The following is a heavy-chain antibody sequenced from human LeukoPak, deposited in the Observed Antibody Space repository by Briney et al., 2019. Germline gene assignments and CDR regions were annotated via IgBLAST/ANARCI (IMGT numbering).Heavy chain of an antibody. J-gene: IGHJ3*01. CDR3: ARANYYDSSGYYDGDAFDV. Sequence: PSETLSLTCTVSGGSISSGSYYWSWIRQPAGKGLEWIGRMYTSGSTNYNPSLKSRVTISVDTSKNQFSLKLSSVTAADTAVYYCARANYYDSSGYYDGDAFDVWGQGTMVTVSS. D-gene: IGHD3-22*01. CDR2: MYTSGST. V-gene: IGHV4-61*02. CDR1: GGSISSGSYY.